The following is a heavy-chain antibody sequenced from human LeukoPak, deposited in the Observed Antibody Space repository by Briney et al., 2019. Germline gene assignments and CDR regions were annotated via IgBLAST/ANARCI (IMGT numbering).Heavy chain of an antibody. J-gene: IGHJ4*02. CDR3: ANFYGSGSYPVSYFDY. D-gene: IGHD3-10*01. CDR1: GFTFSSYA. V-gene: IGHV3-23*01. Sequence: GGSLRLSCAASGFTFSSYAMSWVRQAPGKGLEWVSAISGSGGSTYYADSVKGRFTISRDNSKNTLYLQMNSLRAEDTAVYYCANFYGSGSYPVSYFDYWGQGTLVTVSP. CDR2: ISGSGGST.